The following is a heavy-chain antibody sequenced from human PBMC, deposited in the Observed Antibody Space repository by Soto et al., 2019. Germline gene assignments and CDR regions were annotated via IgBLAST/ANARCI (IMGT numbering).Heavy chain of an antibody. Sequence: GGSLRLSCAASGFTFSSYAMSWVRQAPGKGLEWVSAISGSGGSTYYADSVKGRFTISRDNSKNTLYLQMNSLRAEDTAVYYCAKGLGYCSSTSCPPYYYYYYGMAVWGQGTTVTVS. CDR3: AKGLGYCSSTSCPPYYYYYYGMAV. V-gene: IGHV3-23*01. CDR2: ISGSGGST. CDR1: GFTFSSYA. J-gene: IGHJ6*02. D-gene: IGHD2-2*01.